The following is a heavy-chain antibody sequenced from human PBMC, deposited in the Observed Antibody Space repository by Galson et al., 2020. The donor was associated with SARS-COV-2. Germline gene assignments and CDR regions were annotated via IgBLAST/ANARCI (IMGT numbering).Heavy chain of an antibody. Sequence: GGFLRLSCAASGFTFNSYTMNWVRQAPGKGLEWVSSISSSSTYLYYADSLKGRFSISRDNARNSLYLEMNSLRVEDTGVYYCARDASWAMFAMDVWGQGTTVTVSS. D-gene: IGHD3-10*02. V-gene: IGHV3-21*01. CDR1: GFTFNSYT. J-gene: IGHJ6*02. CDR3: ARDASWAMFAMDV. CDR2: ISSSSTYL.